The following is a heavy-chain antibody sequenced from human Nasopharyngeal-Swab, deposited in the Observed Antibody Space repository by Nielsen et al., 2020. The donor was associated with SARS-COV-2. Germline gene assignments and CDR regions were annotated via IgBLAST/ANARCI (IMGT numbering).Heavy chain of an antibody. CDR3: ASEGSGVFGVVIYAFDI. CDR1: GYTLTVLP. CDR2: VVPEDGEP. V-gene: IGHV1-24*01. D-gene: IGHD3-3*01. Sequence: ASGEVSCKVSGYTLTVLPIHWVRQAPGKGLEWMGPVVPEDGEPIYAQNFQGRVTMTEDTSTYTAYLELSSLRSEDTAVYYCASEGSGVFGVVIYAFDIWGPGTLVTVSS. J-gene: IGHJ3*02.